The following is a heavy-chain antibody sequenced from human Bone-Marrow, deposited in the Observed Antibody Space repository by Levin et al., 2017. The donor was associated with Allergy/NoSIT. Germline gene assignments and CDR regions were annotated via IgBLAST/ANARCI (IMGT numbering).Heavy chain of an antibody. CDR3: ATNTFDCASGYPNWFDS. V-gene: IGHV4-39*07. Sequence: GSLRLSCSVSGGSMYTTSHYWGWIRQAPGKGLEWIGSIFYSGSNFYNPSLNSRVTISLDTSNSRFSLKLCSVTAADTAIYSCATNTFDCASGYPNWFDSWGQGTLVTVSS. CDR2: IFYSGSN. D-gene: IGHD3-3*01. J-gene: IGHJ5*01. CDR1: GGSMYTTSHY.